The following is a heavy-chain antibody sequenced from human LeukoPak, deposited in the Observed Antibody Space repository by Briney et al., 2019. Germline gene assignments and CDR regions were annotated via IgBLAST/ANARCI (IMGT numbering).Heavy chain of an antibody. J-gene: IGHJ4*02. Sequence: HPGGSLRLSCAASGFTFDDYAMHWVRQAPGKGLEWVSLISGDGGSTYYADSVKGRFTISRDNSKNSLYLQMSSLRTEDTALYYCAKGATPWGFGENFDYWGQGTLVTVSS. D-gene: IGHD3-10*01. V-gene: IGHV3-43*02. CDR2: ISGDGGST. CDR3: AKGATPWGFGENFDY. CDR1: GFTFDDYA.